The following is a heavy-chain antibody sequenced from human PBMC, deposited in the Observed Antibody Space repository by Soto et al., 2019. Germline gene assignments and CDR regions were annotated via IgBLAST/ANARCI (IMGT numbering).Heavy chain of an antibody. CDR2: ISAYNGNT. J-gene: IGHJ6*02. V-gene: IGHV1-18*01. CDR3: ARDFGGYYDYVWGSYRLNYYYYYGMDV. D-gene: IGHD3-16*02. Sequence: ASVKVSCKASGYTFTSYGISWVRQAPGQGLEWMGWISAYNGNTNYAQKLQGRVTMTTDTSTSTAYMELRSLRSDDTAVYYCARDFGGYYDYVWGSYRLNYYYYYGMDVWGQGTTVTVSS. CDR1: GYTFTSYG.